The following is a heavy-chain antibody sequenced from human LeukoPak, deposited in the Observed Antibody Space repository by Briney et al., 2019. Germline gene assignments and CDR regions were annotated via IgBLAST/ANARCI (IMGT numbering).Heavy chain of an antibody. Sequence: ASAKVSCKASGYTFTSYDINWVRQATGQRLEWMGWMNPNSGNTGYAQKFQGRVTMTRNTSISTAYMELSSLRSEDTAVYYCARDRHDSSGAFDYWGQGTLVTVSS. D-gene: IGHD3-22*01. CDR1: GYTFTSYD. CDR3: ARDRHDSSGAFDY. V-gene: IGHV1-8*01. J-gene: IGHJ4*02. CDR2: MNPNSGNT.